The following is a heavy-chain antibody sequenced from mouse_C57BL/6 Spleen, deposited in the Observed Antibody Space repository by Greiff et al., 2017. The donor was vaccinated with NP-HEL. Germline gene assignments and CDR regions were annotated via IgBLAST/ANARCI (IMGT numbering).Heavy chain of an antibody. Sequence: QVQLQQPGAELVRPGSSVKLSCKASGYTFTSYWMDWVKQRPGQGLEWIGNIYPSDSETHYNQKFKDKATLTVDKSSSTAYMQLSSLTSEDSAVYYCARPARLYYSNYGFAYWGQGTLVTVSA. CDR2: IYPSDSET. CDR3: ARPARLYYSNYGFAY. D-gene: IGHD2-5*01. J-gene: IGHJ3*01. CDR1: GYTFTSYW. V-gene: IGHV1-61*01.